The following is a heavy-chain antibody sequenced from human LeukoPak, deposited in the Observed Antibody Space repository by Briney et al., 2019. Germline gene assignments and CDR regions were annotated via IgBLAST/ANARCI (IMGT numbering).Heavy chain of an antibody. V-gene: IGHV3-23*01. CDR2: ISGSGGST. CDR3: AKLFGYYDFWSGYYGH. Sequence: GGSLRLSCAASGFTFSSYAMSWVRQAPGKGLEWVSAISGSGGSTYYADSVKGRFTISRDNSKNTLYLQMNSLRAEDTAVYYCAKLFGYYDFWSGYYGHWGQGTLVTVSS. CDR1: GFTFSSYA. J-gene: IGHJ4*02. D-gene: IGHD3-3*01.